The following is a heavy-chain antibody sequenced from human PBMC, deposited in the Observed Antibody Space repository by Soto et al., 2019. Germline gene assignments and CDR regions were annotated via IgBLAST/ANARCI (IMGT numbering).Heavy chain of an antibody. CDR2: LYYSGST. D-gene: IGHD3-22*01. CDR1: GGSVSSRNYY. Sequence: SETLSLTCTVSGGSVSSRNYYWSWIRQPPGKGLEWIGYLYYSGSTNYNPSLKSRVTTSADASKNQFSLKLSSVTAADTAVYYCARGWLPSPNLRFDPWGQGILVTVSS. CDR3: ARGWLPSPNLRFDP. J-gene: IGHJ5*02. V-gene: IGHV4-61*01.